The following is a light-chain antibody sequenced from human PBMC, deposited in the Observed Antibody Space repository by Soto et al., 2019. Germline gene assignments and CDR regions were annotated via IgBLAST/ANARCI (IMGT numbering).Light chain of an antibody. V-gene: IGKV3-15*01. Sequence: EIVMTQSPATLSVSPGERATLSCRASQSVSSDLAWHHQKPGQAPRLLIYSASTRATGIPARFSGSGSGTEFTLTINSLQSEDFAVYYCQQYNNWPRTFGQGIKVEIK. CDR2: SAS. CDR1: QSVSSD. J-gene: IGKJ1*01. CDR3: QQYNNWPRT.